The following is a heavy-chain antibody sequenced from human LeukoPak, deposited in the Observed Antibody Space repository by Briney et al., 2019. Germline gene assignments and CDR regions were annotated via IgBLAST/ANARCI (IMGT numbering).Heavy chain of an antibody. CDR2: FDPEDGET. CDR3: ATGVHYYDSSGLGDY. Sequence: GASVKVSCKVSGYTLTELSMHWVRQAPGKGLEWMGGFDPEDGETIYAQKFQGRVTMTEDTSTDTAYMELSSLRSEDTAVYYCATGVHYYDSSGLGDYWGQGTLVTVSS. J-gene: IGHJ4*02. CDR1: GYTLTELS. V-gene: IGHV1-24*01. D-gene: IGHD3-22*01.